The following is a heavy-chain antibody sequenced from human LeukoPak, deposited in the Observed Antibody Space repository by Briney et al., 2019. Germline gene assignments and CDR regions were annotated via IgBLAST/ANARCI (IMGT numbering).Heavy chain of an antibody. CDR1: GGSFSGYY. CDR2: INHSGST. V-gene: IGHV4-34*01. Sequence: PSETLSLTCAVYGGSFSGYYWSWIRQPPGKGLEWIGEINHSGSTNYNPSLKSRVTISVDTSKNQFSLKLSSVTAADTAVYYCARRKYCSGGSCFAFDYWGQGTLVSVSS. J-gene: IGHJ4*02. D-gene: IGHD2-15*01. CDR3: ARRKYCSGGSCFAFDY.